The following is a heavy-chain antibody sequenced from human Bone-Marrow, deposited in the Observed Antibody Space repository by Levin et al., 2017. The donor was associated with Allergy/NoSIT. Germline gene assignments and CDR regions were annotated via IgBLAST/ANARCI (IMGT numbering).Heavy chain of an antibody. V-gene: IGHV1-8*01. CDR2: MNPHSGNT. D-gene: IGHD6-19*01. CDR3: ARRYSSGWDKGTFNV. CDR1: GYTFTDYD. J-gene: IGHJ3*01. Sequence: GESLKISCKASGYTFTDYDINWVRQAGGQGLEWMGWMNPHSGNTGYAQKFQGRVTMTRTNSISAAFMELSSLRYEDTAVYYCARRYSSGWDKGTFNVWGQGTMVKVSS.